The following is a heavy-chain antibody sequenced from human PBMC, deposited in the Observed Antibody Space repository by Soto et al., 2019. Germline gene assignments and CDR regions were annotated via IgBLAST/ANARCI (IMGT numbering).Heavy chain of an antibody. CDR1: GFTFSSFP. D-gene: IGHD5-18*01. Sequence: GGSLRLSWAASGFTFSSFPMHWVRQAPGRGLEWVALISSDGSNKYYADAVKGRFTISRDNSKNTLYLQMNSLRGEDTAVYYCARWNVQHDSYGYFWGQGTQVTVSS. V-gene: IGHV3-30-3*01. CDR2: ISSDGSNK. CDR3: ARWNVQHDSYGYF. J-gene: IGHJ4*02.